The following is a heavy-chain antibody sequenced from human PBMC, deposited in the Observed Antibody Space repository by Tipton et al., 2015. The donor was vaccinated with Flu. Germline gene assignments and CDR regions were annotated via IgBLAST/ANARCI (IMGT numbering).Heavy chain of an antibody. CDR2: INHSGST. J-gene: IGHJ1*01. CDR3: ARDWGRAVVGP. V-gene: IGHV4-34*01. CDR1: SGSFSGYF. Sequence: TLSLTCAVYSGSFSGYFWSWIRQPPGKGLEWIGEINHSGSTNYNPSLKSRVTISVDTSKNQFSLKLSSVTAADTAVYYCARDWGRAVVGPWGQGTLVTVSS. D-gene: IGHD6-19*01.